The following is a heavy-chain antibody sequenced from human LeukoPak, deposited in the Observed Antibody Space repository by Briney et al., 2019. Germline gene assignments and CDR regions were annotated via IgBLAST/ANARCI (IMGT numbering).Heavy chain of an antibody. CDR3: ATFGGNSVGRVFWFDP. V-gene: IGHV1-24*01. CDR2: FDPEDGET. CDR1: GYTLTELS. Sequence: GASVKVSCKVSGYTLTELSMHWVRQAPGKGLEWMGGFDPEDGETIYAQKFQGRVTMTEDTSTDTAYMELSSLRSEDPAVYYCATFGGNSVGRVFWFDPWGQGALVTVSS. D-gene: IGHD4-23*01. J-gene: IGHJ5*02.